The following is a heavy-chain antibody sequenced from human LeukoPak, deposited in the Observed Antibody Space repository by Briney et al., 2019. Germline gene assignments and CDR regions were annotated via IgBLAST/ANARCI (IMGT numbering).Heavy chain of an antibody. CDR3: AREARGWLVVNYYYYGMDV. J-gene: IGHJ6*02. V-gene: IGHV7-4-1*02. Sequence: ASVKVSCKASGYTFTSYAMNWVRQAPGQGLEWMGWINTNTGNPTYAQGFTGRFVFSLDTSVSTAYLQISSLKAEDTAVYYCAREARGWLVVNYYYYGMDVWGQGTTVTVSS. D-gene: IGHD6-19*01. CDR1: GYTFTSYA. CDR2: INTNTGNP.